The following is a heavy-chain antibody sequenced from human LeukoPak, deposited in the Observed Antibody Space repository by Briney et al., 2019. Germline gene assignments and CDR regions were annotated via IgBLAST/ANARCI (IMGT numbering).Heavy chain of an antibody. CDR2: ISWNSGSI. CDR1: GFTFDDYA. V-gene: IGHV3-9*01. CDR3: AKASTHWIAVAANNWFDP. Sequence: GGSLRLSCAASGFTFDDYAMHWVRQAPGKGLEWVSGISWNSGSIGYADSVKGRFTISRDNAKNSLYLQMNSLRAEDTALYYCAKASTHWIAVAANNWFDPWGQGTLVTVSS. D-gene: IGHD6-19*01. J-gene: IGHJ5*02.